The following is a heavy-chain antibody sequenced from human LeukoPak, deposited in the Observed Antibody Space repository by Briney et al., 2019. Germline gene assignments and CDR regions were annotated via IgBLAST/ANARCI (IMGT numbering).Heavy chain of an antibody. Sequence: GGSLRLSCAASGFTFSSYAMSWVRQAPGEGLEWVSAISGSGGSTYYADSVKGRFTISRDNSKNTLYLQMNSLRAEDTAVYYCAKVPDGSGSYSPFDYWGQGTLVTVSS. CDR1: GFTFSSYA. V-gene: IGHV3-23*01. CDR3: AKVPDGSGSYSPFDY. J-gene: IGHJ4*02. D-gene: IGHD3-10*01. CDR2: ISGSGGST.